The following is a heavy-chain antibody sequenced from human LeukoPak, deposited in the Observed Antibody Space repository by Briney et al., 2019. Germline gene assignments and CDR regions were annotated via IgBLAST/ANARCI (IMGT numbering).Heavy chain of an antibody. J-gene: IGHJ4*02. CDR1: GFIFSDHA. CDR2: ISARDGRT. CDR3: ARDIGPGYSSGFN. V-gene: IGHV3-23*01. Sequence: GGSLRLSCPASGFIFSDHAMNWVRQAPGKGLEWVSIISARDGRTYYADSVKGRFTISRGNSKNTLYLQMNSLRAEDTAVYYCARDIGPGYSSGFNWGQGTLVTVSS. D-gene: IGHD2-8*02.